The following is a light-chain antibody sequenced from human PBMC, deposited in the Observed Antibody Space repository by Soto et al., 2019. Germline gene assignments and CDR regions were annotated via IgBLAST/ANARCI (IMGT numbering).Light chain of an antibody. CDR1: SSNIGAGYD. CDR2: GST. V-gene: IGLV1-40*01. J-gene: IGLJ1*01. Sequence: QSVLSQPPSVSGAPGQRVTISCTGSSSNIGAGYDAHWFQQVPGTAPKLLIYGSTNRPSGVPDRFSGSKSGTSASLAITGLQAEDEADYYCQSYDSSLGGTYVFGNGTKLTVL. CDR3: QSYDSSLGGTYV.